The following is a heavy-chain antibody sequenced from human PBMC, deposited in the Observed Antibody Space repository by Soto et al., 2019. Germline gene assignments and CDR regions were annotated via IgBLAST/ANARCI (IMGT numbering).Heavy chain of an antibody. CDR1: GGSISSGSYY. D-gene: IGHD5-12*01. CDR3: ARVDSGHYPLFDN. CDR2: IRDSGST. J-gene: IGHJ4*02. V-gene: IGHV4-30-4*01. Sequence: PSETLSLTCTVSGGSISSGSYYWSWIRQAPGKGLEWIGYIRDSGSTYYNPALKSRLSMAVVTSNIQFSLKLTSLTAADTAVYFCARVDSGHYPLFDNWGQGTLVTVSS.